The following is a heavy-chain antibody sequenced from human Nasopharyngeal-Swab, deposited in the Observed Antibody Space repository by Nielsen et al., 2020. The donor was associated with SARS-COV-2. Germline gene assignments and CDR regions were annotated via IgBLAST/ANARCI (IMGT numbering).Heavy chain of an antibody. CDR2: IWYDGSNK. V-gene: IGHV3-33*01. J-gene: IGHJ3*02. Sequence: GESLKISCAASGFTFSNYGMHWVRQAPGKGLEWVAVIWYDGSNKYYADSVKGRFTISRDNSKNTLYLQMNSLRAEDTAVYYCARDNPPGQEDAFDIWGQGTMVTVSS. D-gene: IGHD1-14*01. CDR3: ARDNPPGQEDAFDI. CDR1: GFTFSNYG.